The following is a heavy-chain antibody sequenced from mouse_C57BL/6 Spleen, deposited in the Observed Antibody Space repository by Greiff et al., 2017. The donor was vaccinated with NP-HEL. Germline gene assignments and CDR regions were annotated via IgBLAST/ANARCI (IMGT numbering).Heavy chain of an antibody. CDR3: TRVWQSYYFDY. CDR1: GFTFSSYA. V-gene: IGHV5-9-1*02. J-gene: IGHJ2*01. Sequence: EVKLVESGEGLVKPGGSLKLSCAASGFTFSSYAMSWVRQTPEKRLEWVAYISSGGDYIYYADTVKGRFTISRDNARNTLYLQMSSLKSEDTAMYYCTRVWQSYYFDYWGQGTTLTVSS. CDR2: ISSGGDYI. D-gene: IGHD6-1*01.